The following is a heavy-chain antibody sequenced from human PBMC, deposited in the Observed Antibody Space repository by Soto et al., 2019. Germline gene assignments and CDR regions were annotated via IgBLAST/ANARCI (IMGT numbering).Heavy chain of an antibody. J-gene: IGHJ4*02. Sequence: QVQLVQSGAEVKKPGSSVKVSCKASGGTFSSYTISWVRQAPGQGLEWMGRIIPILGIANYAQKFQGRVTITADKSTSTAYMELSSLRSEDTAVYYGACNAIAVAAPFDYWGQGTLVTVSS. D-gene: IGHD6-19*01. V-gene: IGHV1-69*02. CDR2: IIPILGIA. CDR3: ACNAIAVAAPFDY. CDR1: GGTFSSYT.